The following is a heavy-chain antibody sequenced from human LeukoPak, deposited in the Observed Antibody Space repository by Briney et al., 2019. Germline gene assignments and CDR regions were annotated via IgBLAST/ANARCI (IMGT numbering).Heavy chain of an antibody. CDR1: GVSVNSHY. D-gene: IGHD1-26*01. CDR3: ARGGQWEVLSP. Sequence: SETLSLTCNVSGVSVNSHYWSWVRQPPGKGLEWIGFSYRETTNYNPSLKSRVTLSLDTSKAQFSLSLISVTAADTAVYYCARGGQWEVLSPWGRGTLVTVSS. CDR2: SYRETT. V-gene: IGHV4-59*02. J-gene: IGHJ4*02.